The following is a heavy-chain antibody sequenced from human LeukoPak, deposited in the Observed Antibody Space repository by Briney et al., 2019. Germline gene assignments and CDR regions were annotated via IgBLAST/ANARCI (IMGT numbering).Heavy chain of an antibody. CDR3: TSPQEYYYDSSGYFAFDI. J-gene: IGHJ3*02. D-gene: IGHD3-22*01. CDR1: GFTFSNAW. CDR2: IKSKTDGGTT. Sequence: GSLRLSCAASGFTFSNAWMSWVRQAPGKGLEWVGRIKSKTDGGTTDYAAPVKGRFTISRDDSKNTLYLQMNSLKTEDTAVYYCTSPQEYYYDSSGYFAFDIWGQGTMVAVSS. V-gene: IGHV3-15*01.